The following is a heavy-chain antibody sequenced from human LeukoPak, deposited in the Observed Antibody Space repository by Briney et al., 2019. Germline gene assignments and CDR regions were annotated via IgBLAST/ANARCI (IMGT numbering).Heavy chain of an antibody. CDR1: GFTFSNYW. J-gene: IGHJ4*02. CDR2: ISENGRTT. Sequence: GGSLRLSCAASGFTFSNYWIHWVRQAPGKGLVWVSRISENGRTTTYADSVKGRFTISRDNAKNSVYLQMNRLRAEDTAVYYCAKEKAPFDYWGQGTLVTVSS. V-gene: IGHV3-74*01. CDR3: AKEKAPFDY.